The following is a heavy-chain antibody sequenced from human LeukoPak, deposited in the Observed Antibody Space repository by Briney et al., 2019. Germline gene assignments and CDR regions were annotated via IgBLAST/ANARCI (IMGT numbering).Heavy chain of an antibody. J-gene: IGHJ4*02. D-gene: IGHD2-2*02. Sequence: PPGGSLRLSCAASGFTFSSYAMSWVRQAPGKGLEWVSAISGSGGSTYYADSVKGRFTISRDNSKNTLYLQMNSLIAEDTAVYYCAKCPGSANCYTGFDYWGQGTLVTVSS. CDR2: ISGSGGST. CDR3: AKCPGSANCYTGFDY. CDR1: GFTFSSYA. V-gene: IGHV3-23*01.